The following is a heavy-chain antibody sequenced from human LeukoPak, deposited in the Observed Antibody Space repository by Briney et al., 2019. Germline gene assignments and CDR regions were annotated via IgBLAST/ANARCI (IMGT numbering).Heavy chain of an antibody. V-gene: IGHV1-2*06. J-gene: IGHJ4*02. Sequence: ASVKVSCKASGYTFTGYYMHWVRQAPGQGLEWMGRINPNSGGTNYAQKFQGRVTMTMDTSISTAYMELSRLRSDDTAVYYCARGYSSSWYYFDYWGQGTLVTVSP. CDR1: GYTFTGYY. D-gene: IGHD6-13*01. CDR2: INPNSGGT. CDR3: ARGYSSSWYYFDY.